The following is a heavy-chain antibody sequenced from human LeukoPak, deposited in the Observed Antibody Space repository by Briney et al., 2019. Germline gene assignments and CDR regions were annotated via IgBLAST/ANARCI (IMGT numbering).Heavy chain of an antibody. Sequence: SETLSLTCAVYGGSFSGHYWSWIRQPPGKGLEWIGEINHSGSTNYNPSLKSRVTISVDTSKNQFSLKLSSVTAADTAVYYCARGMGAALFDYWGQGTLVTVSS. CDR3: ARGMGAALFDY. J-gene: IGHJ4*02. D-gene: IGHD1-26*01. CDR1: GGSFSGHY. V-gene: IGHV4-34*01. CDR2: INHSGST.